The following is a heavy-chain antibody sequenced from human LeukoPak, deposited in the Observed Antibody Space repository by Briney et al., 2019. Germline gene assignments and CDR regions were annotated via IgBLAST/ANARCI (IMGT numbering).Heavy chain of an antibody. CDR1: GFTFSSYW. V-gene: IGHV3-7*03. J-gene: IGHJ3*02. CDR3: ARDPGDSSGYAFDI. Sequence: GGSLRLSCAASGFTFSSYWMSWVRQAPGKGLEWVANIKQDGSEKYYVDSVKGRFTISRDNAKNSLYLQMNSLRAEDTAVYYCARDPGDSSGYAFDIWGQGTMVTVSS. CDR2: IKQDGSEK. D-gene: IGHD3-22*01.